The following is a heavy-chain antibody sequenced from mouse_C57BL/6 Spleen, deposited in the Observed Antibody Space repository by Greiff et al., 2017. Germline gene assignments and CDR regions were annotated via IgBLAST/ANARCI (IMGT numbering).Heavy chain of an antibody. J-gene: IGHJ1*03. Sequence: VQLQQSGAELVKPGASVKMSCKASGYSFTSYWITWVKQRPGQGLEWIGDIYPGSGSTNYNEKFKSKATLTVDPSSSTAYMQLSSLTSEDSAVYYCARRDDGYLYWYFDVWGTGTTVTVSS. D-gene: IGHD2-3*01. CDR2: IYPGSGST. CDR1: GYSFTSYW. CDR3: ARRDDGYLYWYFDV. V-gene: IGHV1-55*01.